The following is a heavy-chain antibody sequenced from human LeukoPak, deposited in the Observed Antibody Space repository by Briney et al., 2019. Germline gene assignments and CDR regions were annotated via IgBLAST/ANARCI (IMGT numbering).Heavy chain of an antibody. D-gene: IGHD3-9*01. V-gene: IGHV3-23*01. Sequence: GGSLRLFCAASGFTFSSYAMSWVRQAPGKGLEWVSAISGSGGSTYYADSVKGRFTISRDNSKNTLYLQMNSLRAEDTAVYYCAKVARLYYDILTGYYIGHGFDYWGQGTLVTVSS. J-gene: IGHJ4*02. CDR3: AKVARLYYDILTGYYIGHGFDY. CDR1: GFTFSSYA. CDR2: ISGSGGST.